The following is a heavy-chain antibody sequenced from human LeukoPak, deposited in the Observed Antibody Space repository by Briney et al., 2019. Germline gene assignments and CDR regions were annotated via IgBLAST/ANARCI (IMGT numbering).Heavy chain of an antibody. V-gene: IGHV4-31*03. D-gene: IGHD3-22*01. CDR3: ARAYDSSGYYYWFDP. J-gene: IGHJ5*02. Sequence: SQTLSLTCTVSGGSISSGGYYWSWIRQHPGKGLEWIGYIYYSGSTYYNPSLKSRVTISVDTSKNQFSLKPSSVTAADTAVYYCARAYDSSGYYYWFDPWGQGTLVTVSS. CDR1: GGSISSGGYY. CDR2: IYYSGST.